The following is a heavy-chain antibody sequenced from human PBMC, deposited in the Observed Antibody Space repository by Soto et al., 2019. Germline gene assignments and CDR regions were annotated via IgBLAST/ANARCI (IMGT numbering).Heavy chain of an antibody. CDR1: GGSISSSSYY. V-gene: IGHV4-39*01. Sequence: SETLSLTCTVSGGSISSSSYYWGWIRQPPGKGLEWIGSIYYSGSTYYNPSLKSRVTISVDTPKNQFSLKLSSVTAADTAVYYCARRNPEPDHPERPTGSNWFDPWGQGTLVTVSS. CDR2: IYYSGST. D-gene: IGHD3-9*01. J-gene: IGHJ5*02. CDR3: ARRNPEPDHPERPTGSNWFDP.